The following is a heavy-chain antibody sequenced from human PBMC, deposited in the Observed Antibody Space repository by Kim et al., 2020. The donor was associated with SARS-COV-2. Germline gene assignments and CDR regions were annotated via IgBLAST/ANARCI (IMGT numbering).Heavy chain of an antibody. D-gene: IGHD2-2*02. J-gene: IGHJ1*01. V-gene: IGHV1-24*01. CDR2: FDPEDGET. Sequence: ASVKVSCKVSGYTLTELSMHWVRQAPGKGLEWMGGFDPEDGETIYAQKFQGRVTMTEDTSTDTAYMELSSLRSEDTAVYYCATTPYTTGYFQHWGQGTLVTVSS. CDR1: GYTLTELS. CDR3: ATTPYTTGYFQH.